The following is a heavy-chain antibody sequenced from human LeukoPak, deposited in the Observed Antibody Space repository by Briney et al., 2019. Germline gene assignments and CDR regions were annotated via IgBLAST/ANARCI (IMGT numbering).Heavy chain of an antibody. Sequence: SQTLSLTCTVSGGSISSGSYYWSWIRQPAGKGLEWIGRIYTSGSTNYNPSLKSRVTISVDTSKNQSSLKLSSVTAADTAVYYCARDTPNYYYYMDVWGKGTTVTVSS. CDR1: GGSISSGSYY. CDR2: IYTSGST. V-gene: IGHV4-61*02. J-gene: IGHJ6*03. CDR3: ARDTPNYYYYMDV.